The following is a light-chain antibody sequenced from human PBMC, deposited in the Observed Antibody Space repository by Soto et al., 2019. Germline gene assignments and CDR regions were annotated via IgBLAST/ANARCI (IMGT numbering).Light chain of an antibody. J-gene: IGKJ4*01. CDR1: QSVSNK. CDR2: GAS. CDR3: QQYDKWPLT. Sequence: EIVMTQSPATLSVSPGERATLSCRASQSVSNKLAWYQQKVGQAPRLLIFGASTRDTGIPSRFSGSGSGTEFTLTISSLQSEDFEVYYCQQYDKWPLTFGGGAKVEIK. V-gene: IGKV3-15*01.